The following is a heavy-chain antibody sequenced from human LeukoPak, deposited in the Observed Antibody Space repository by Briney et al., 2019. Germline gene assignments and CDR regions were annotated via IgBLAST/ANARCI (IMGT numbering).Heavy chain of an antibody. Sequence: PGPRLVKPTQTLTLTCTFSGVALSTSGVGLGCILQPPVKALERLELIYWDDNNCYSPPLKSRITITNDTYKNLEVLTMTNMDPVDTATYCCAHRSAIEWFDPWGQGTLVTVSS. CDR2: IYWDDNN. V-gene: IGHV2-5*02. D-gene: IGHD2-2*02. CDR1: GVALSTSGVG. J-gene: IGHJ5*02. CDR3: AHRSAIEWFDP.